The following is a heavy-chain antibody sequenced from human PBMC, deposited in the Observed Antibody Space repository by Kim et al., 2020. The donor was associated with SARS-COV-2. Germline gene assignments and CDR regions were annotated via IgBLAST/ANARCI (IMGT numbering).Heavy chain of an antibody. D-gene: IGHD1-26*01. CDR1: GFTFSSYA. CDR2: ISYDGSNK. CDR3: AKSGGYSLLGRWFAP. V-gene: IGHV3-30-3*01. Sequence: GGSLRLSCAASGFTFSSYAMHWVRQAPGKGLEWLAVISYDGSNKYYADSVKGRFTISRDNSKNTLYLQMNSLRAEDTAVYYCAKSGGYSLLGRWFAPWG. J-gene: IGHJ5*02.